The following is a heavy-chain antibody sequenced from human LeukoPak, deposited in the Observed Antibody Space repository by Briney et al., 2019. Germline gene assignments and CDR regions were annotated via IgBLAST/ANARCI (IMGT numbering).Heavy chain of an antibody. CDR1: GFTFSSYE. CDR3: ARVGSSWFGGGFDP. D-gene: IGHD6-13*01. CDR2: ISSSGSTI. V-gene: IGHV3-48*03. Sequence: PGGSLRLSCAASGFTFSSYEMNWVAQAPGKGLEWVSYISSSGSTIYYADSVKGRFTISRDNAKNSLYLQMNSLRAEDTAVYYCARVGSSWFGGGFDPWGQGTLVTVFS. J-gene: IGHJ5*02.